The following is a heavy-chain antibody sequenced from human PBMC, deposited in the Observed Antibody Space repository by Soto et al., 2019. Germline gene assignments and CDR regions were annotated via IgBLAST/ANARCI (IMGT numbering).Heavy chain of an antibody. CDR2: IWYDGSNK. V-gene: IGHV3-33*01. CDR3: ARYPHRGYDYYYYGMHV. Sequence: QVQLVESGGGVVQPGRSLRLSCAASGFTFSSYGMHWVRQAPGKGLEWVAVIWYDGSNKYYEDSVKGRFTISRDNSKHTLYLQMKSPSAEDTAVYYCARYPHRGYDYYYYGMHVWGQGTTVTVSS. D-gene: IGHD5-12*01. J-gene: IGHJ6*02. CDR1: GFTFSSYG.